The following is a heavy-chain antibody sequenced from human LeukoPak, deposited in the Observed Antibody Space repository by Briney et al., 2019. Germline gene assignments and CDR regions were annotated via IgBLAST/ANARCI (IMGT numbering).Heavy chain of an antibody. J-gene: IGHJ4*02. Sequence: GGSLRLSCAASGFTFDDYAMHWVRQAPGKGLEWVSGISWNSGSIGYADSVKGRFTISRDNAKNSLYLQMNSLRAEDTALYYCAKDYYYDSSGYYYLDYWGQGTLVTVSS. CDR1: GFTFDDYA. D-gene: IGHD3-22*01. CDR2: ISWNSGSI. CDR3: AKDYYYDSSGYYYLDY. V-gene: IGHV3-9*01.